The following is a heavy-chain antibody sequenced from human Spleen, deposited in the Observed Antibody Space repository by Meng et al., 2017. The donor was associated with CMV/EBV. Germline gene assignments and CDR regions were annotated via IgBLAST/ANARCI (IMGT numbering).Heavy chain of an antibody. CDR1: GFTFSTSW. V-gene: IGHV3-7*01. CDR2: IKQDGSDK. Sequence: GGSLRLSCAASGFTFSTSWMTWGRRAPGKGLEWVASIKQDGSDKYYVDSVKGRFTISRDNAKNSLYLQMNSLRAEDAAVYYCARRHYFDYWGQGTLVTVSS. J-gene: IGHJ4*02. CDR3: ARRHYFDY.